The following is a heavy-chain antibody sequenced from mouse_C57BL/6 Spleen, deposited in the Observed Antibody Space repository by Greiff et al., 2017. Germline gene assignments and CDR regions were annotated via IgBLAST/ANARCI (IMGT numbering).Heavy chain of an antibody. CDR2: IYPGDGDT. J-gene: IGHJ1*03. V-gene: IGHV1-82*01. CDR3: ARVAVVATDWYFDV. CDR1: GYAFSSSW. Sequence: QVQLQQSGPELVKPGASVKISCKASGYAFSSSWMNWVKQRPGKGLEWIGRIYPGDGDTNYNGKFKGKATLTADKSSSTAYMQLSSLTSEDSAVYFCARVAVVATDWYFDVWGHRDHGHRLL. D-gene: IGHD1-1*01.